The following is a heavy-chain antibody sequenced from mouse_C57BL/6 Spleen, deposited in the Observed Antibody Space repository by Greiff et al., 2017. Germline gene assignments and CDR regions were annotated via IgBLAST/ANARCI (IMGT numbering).Heavy chain of an antibody. CDR1: GFTFSSYA. V-gene: IGHV5-4*01. Sequence: VQLKESGGGLVKPGGSLKLSCAASGFTFSSYAMSWVRQTPEKRLEWVATISDGGSYTYYPDNVKGRFTISRDNAKNNLYLQMSHLKSEDTAMYYCARDPGSSPYYAMDYWGQGTSVTVSS. CDR3: ARDPGSSPYYAMDY. J-gene: IGHJ4*01. D-gene: IGHD1-1*01. CDR2: ISDGGSYT.